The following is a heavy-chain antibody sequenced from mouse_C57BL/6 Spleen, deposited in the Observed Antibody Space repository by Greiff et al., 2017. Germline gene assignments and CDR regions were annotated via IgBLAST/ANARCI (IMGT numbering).Heavy chain of an antibody. V-gene: IGHV2-5*01. CDR3: AKKSRGLYEYDGGYFDV. D-gene: IGHD2-4*01. Sequence: QVQLKESGPGLVQPSQSLSITCTVSGFSLTSYGVHWVRQSPGKGLEWLGVIWRGGSTDYNAAFMYRLSITKDNSKCQVFYKMNSLLADDTAIYYYAKKSRGLYEYDGGYFDVWGTGTTVTVSS. CDR1: GFSLTSYG. CDR2: IWRGGST. J-gene: IGHJ1*03.